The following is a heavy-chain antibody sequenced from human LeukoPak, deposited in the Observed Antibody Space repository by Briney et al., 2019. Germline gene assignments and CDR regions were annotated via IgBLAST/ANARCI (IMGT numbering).Heavy chain of an antibody. Sequence: GGSLRLSCSVSGFTFSTYVMHWVRQAPGKGLEYVSAISSNGDNTYYADSVKGRFTISRDNSKNTLYLQMSSLRPDDTAVYFCVRGAGYWGQGTLVTVSS. V-gene: IGHV3-64D*06. CDR2: ISSNGDNT. CDR3: VRGAGY. J-gene: IGHJ4*02. CDR1: GFTFSTYV.